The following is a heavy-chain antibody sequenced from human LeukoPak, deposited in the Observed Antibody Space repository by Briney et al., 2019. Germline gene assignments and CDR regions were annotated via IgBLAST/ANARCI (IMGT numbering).Heavy chain of an antibody. CDR3: ARVEMATILKWFDP. CDR2: INPNSGGT. CDR1: GYTFTGYY. D-gene: IGHD5-24*01. J-gene: IGHJ5*02. Sequence: VASVKVSFKASGYTFTGYYMHWVRQAPGQGREWMGWINPNSGGTNYAQKFQGRVTMTRDTSISTAYMELSRLRSDDTAVYYCARVEMATILKWFDPWGQGTLVTVSS. V-gene: IGHV1-2*02.